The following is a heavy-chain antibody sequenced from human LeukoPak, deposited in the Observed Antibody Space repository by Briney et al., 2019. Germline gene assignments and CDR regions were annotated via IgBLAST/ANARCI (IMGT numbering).Heavy chain of an antibody. D-gene: IGHD6-19*01. Sequence: SETLSLTCAVYGGSFSGYYWSWIRQPPGKGLEWIGEINHSGSTNYNPSLKSRVTISVDTSKNQFSLKLSSATAADTAVYYCARGGSGWYDHYYFDYWGQGTLVTVSS. CDR1: GGSFSGYY. CDR2: INHSGST. V-gene: IGHV4-34*01. CDR3: ARGGSGWYDHYYFDY. J-gene: IGHJ4*02.